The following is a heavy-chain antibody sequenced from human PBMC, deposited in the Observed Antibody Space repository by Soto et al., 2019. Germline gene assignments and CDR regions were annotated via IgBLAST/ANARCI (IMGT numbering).Heavy chain of an antibody. D-gene: IGHD3-3*01. CDR3: ARGPDTYYDFWSGYFGPLSDY. CDR1: GYTFTSYG. Sequence: EASVKVSCKASGYTFTSYGISWVRQAPGQGLEWMGWISAYNGNTNYAQKLQGRVTMTTDTSTSTAYMELRSLRSDDTAVYYCARGPDTYYDFWSGYFGPLSDYWGQGTLVTVSS. V-gene: IGHV1-18*01. CDR2: ISAYNGNT. J-gene: IGHJ4*02.